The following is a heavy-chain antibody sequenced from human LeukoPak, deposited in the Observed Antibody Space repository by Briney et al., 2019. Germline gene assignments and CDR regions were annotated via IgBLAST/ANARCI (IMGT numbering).Heavy chain of an antibody. CDR1: GFTFGDYA. D-gene: IGHD2-2*01. CDR3: AKVAGYQLHEYYFDY. CDR2: ISWNSGSI. J-gene: IGHJ4*02. V-gene: IGHV3-9*01. Sequence: PGRSLRLSCAASGFTFGDYAMHWVRQAPGKGLEWVSGISWNSGSIGYADSVKGRFTISRDNAKNSLYLQMNSLRAEDTALYYCAKVAGYQLHEYYFDYWGQGTLVTVSS.